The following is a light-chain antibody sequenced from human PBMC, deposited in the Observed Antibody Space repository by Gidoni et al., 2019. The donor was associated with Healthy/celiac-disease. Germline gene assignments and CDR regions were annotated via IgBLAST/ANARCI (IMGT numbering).Light chain of an antibody. Sequence: EIVLSQSPATLSLSPGERATLSCRASQRVSSYLAWYQQKPGQARRLLIYDASNRANGIPAGFSGSGSGTDFTLTISSLEPEDFAVYYCQQRSNWPPVTFGQGTRLEIK. CDR1: QRVSSY. J-gene: IGKJ5*01. CDR3: QQRSNWPPVT. V-gene: IGKV3-11*01. CDR2: DAS.